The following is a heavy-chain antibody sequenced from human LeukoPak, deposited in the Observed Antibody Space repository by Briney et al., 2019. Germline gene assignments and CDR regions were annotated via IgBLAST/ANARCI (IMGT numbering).Heavy chain of an antibody. Sequence: PAGGCLRLSCAASGLTISNYWMRWVRHVPGKGLVWVSRINSEGSSISYADSVKGRFTISRDNAKNTLNLQMNSLRAEDTAVYYCARGRGVSLDYWGQGALVTVSS. J-gene: IGHJ4*02. CDR1: GLTISNYW. CDR3: ARGRGVSLDY. CDR2: INSEGSSI. V-gene: IGHV3-74*01. D-gene: IGHD3-10*01.